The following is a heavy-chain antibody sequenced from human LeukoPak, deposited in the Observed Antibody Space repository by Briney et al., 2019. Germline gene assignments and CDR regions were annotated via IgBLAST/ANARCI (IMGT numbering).Heavy chain of an antibody. D-gene: IGHD6-19*01. CDR2: IRYDGSNK. J-gene: IGHJ4*02. CDR1: GFPLSSYA. Sequence: GGSLRLSCAASGFPLSSYAMSWVRQASGKGLGWVAFIRYDGSNKYYADSVKGRFTIPRDNSKNTLYLQMNSLRAGDTAVYYCAKGDIIAVAGRIDYWGQGTLVTVSS. V-gene: IGHV3-30*02. CDR3: AKGDIIAVAGRIDY.